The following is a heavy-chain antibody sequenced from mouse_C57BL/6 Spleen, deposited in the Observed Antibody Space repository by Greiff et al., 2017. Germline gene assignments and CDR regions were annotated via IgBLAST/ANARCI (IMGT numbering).Heavy chain of an antibody. CDR3: ASILGYAMDY. CDR1: GYTFTDYY. Sequence: QVHVKQSGAELVKPGASVKISCKASGYTFTDYYINWVKQRPGQGLEWIGKIGPGSGSTYYNERFKGKATLTADKSSSTAYMQLSSLTSEDSAVYFWASILGYAMDYWGQGTSVTVSS. D-gene: IGHD4-1*01. J-gene: IGHJ4*01. CDR2: IGPGSGST. V-gene: IGHV1-77*01.